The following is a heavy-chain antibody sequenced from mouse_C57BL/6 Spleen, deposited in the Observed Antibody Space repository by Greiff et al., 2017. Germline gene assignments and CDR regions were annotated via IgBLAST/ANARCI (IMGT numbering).Heavy chain of an antibody. CDR3: TKRGISLGSYFDY. Sequence: EVMLVESGAELVRPGASVKLSCTASGFNIKDYYMHWVKQRPEQGLEWIGRIDPEDGDTEYAPKFQGKATMTADTSSNTAYLQLSSRTSEDTAVYYCTKRGISLGSYFDYWGQGTTLTVSS. J-gene: IGHJ2*01. CDR1: GFNIKDYY. V-gene: IGHV14-1*01. D-gene: IGHD3-3*01. CDR2: IDPEDGDT.